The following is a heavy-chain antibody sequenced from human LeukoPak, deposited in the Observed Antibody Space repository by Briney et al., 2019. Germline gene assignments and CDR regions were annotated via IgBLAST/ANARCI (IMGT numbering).Heavy chain of an antibody. D-gene: IGHD2-2*01. V-gene: IGHV4-31*11. Sequence: SETLSLTCAVSGGSISSGGYYWSWIRQHPGKGLEWIGFIYYSGSTYYNPSLKIRVTISVATSKNPFSLKLSSVTAADMAVYYCARDRTSCSSTSCYSSDAFDIWGQGTMVTVSS. CDR3: ARDRTSCSSTSCYSSDAFDI. J-gene: IGHJ3*02. CDR1: GGSISSGGYY. CDR2: IYYSGST.